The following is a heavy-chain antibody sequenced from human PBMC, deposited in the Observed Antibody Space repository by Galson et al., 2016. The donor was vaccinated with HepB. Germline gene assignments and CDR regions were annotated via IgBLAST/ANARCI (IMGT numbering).Heavy chain of an antibody. CDR1: GFTFRNYA. V-gene: IGHV3-23*01. CDR2: IDGPTPNT. Sequence: SLRLSCAASGFTFRNYALSWVRQAPGKGLEWVSHIDGPTPNTHYADSVRGRFSIYRDNSRDTLYLQMDSLTAEDSAIYYCTTWLSHHFDYWGQGTRVTVPS. J-gene: IGHJ4*02. CDR3: TTWLSHHFDY. D-gene: IGHD6-19*01.